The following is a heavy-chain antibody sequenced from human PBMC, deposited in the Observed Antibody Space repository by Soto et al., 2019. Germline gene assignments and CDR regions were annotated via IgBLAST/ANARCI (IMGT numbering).Heavy chain of an antibody. J-gene: IGHJ5*02. CDR3: ARERALLLWFGELINWFDP. V-gene: IGHV4-34*01. D-gene: IGHD3-10*01. CDR1: GGSFSGYY. CDR2: INHSGST. Sequence: QVQLQQWGAGLLKPSETLSLTCAVYGGSFSGYYWSWIRQPPGKGLEWIGEINHSGSTNYNPSLKSRVTISVDTSKNQFSLKLISVTAADTAVYYCARERALLLWFGELINWFDPWGQGTLVTVSS.